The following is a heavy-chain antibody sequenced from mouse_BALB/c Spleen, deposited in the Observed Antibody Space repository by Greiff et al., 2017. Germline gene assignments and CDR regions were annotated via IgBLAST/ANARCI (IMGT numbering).Heavy chain of an antibody. Sequence: VQLQQSGAELVRSGASVKLSCTASGFNIKDYYMHWVKQRPEQGLEWIGWIDPENGDTEYAPKFQGKATMTADTSSNTAYLQLSSLTSEDTAVYYCYARGRGVFDYWGQGTTLTVSS. CDR2: IDPENGDT. CDR1: GFNIKDYY. J-gene: IGHJ2*01. V-gene: IGHV14-4*02. CDR3: YARGRGVFDY.